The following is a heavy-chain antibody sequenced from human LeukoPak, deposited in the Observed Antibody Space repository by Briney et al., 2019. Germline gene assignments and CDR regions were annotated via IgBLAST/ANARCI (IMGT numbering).Heavy chain of an antibody. CDR3: ARGTGYSSSFFY. Sequence: SETPSLTCAVYGGSFSGYYWSWIRQPPGKGLEWIGVINHSGSTNYNPSLKSRVTISVDTSKNQFSLKLGSVTAADTAVYYYARGTGYSSSFFYWGQGTLVTVSS. CDR2: INHSGST. CDR1: GGSFSGYY. D-gene: IGHD6-13*01. J-gene: IGHJ4*02. V-gene: IGHV4-34*01.